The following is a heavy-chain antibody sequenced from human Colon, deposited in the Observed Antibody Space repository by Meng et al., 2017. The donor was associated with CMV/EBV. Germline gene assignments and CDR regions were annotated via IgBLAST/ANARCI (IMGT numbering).Heavy chain of an antibody. Sequence: GESLKISCAASGFTFDDYTMHWVRQAPGKGLEWVSLISWDGGNTVYADSVKGRFTISRDNSRNSLYLQMNSLRTGDTALYYCAKAAGDLEQWLDSWGQGTLVTVCS. CDR3: AKAAGDLEQWLDS. V-gene: IGHV3-43*01. D-gene: IGHD6-19*01. CDR1: GFTFDDYT. CDR2: ISWDGGNT. J-gene: IGHJ4*02.